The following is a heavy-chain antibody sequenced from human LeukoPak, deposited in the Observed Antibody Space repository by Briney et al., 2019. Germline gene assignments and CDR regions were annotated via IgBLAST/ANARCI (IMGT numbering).Heavy chain of an antibody. V-gene: IGHV3-23*01. J-gene: IGHJ4*02. CDR2: ISGSGGST. Sequence: GGSLRLSCAASGFTFSSYAMSWVRQAPGKGLEWVSAISGSGGSTYYADSVKGRLTISRDNSKNTLYLQMNSLRAEDTAVYYCAKDSGYDYDYFDYWGQGTLVTVSS. CDR3: AKDSGYDYDYFDY. D-gene: IGHD5-12*01. CDR1: GFTFSSYA.